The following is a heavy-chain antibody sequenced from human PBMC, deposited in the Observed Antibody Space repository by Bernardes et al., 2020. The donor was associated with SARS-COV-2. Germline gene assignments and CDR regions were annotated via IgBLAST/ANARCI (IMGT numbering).Heavy chain of an antibody. J-gene: IGHJ4*02. CDR3: ARFSYGSLDY. D-gene: IGHD3-10*01. CDR1: GFTFSNSR. V-gene: IGHV3-74*01. CDR2: SNSDGTST. Sequence: GGSLRLSCAASGFTFSNSRMHWVRQPPGKGLVWVSLSNSDGTSTSHADSVKGRFTISRDNARNTLYLQMNSLRAEDTGVYYCARFSYGSLDYWGQGALVTVSS.